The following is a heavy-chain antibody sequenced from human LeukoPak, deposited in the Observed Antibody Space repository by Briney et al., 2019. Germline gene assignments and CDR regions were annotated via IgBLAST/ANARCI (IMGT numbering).Heavy chain of an antibody. D-gene: IGHD3-10*01. V-gene: IGHV3-23*01. CDR1: GFTFSSYA. CDR3: ARQQGSGSYYSGYYYYGMDV. J-gene: IGHJ6*02. CDR2: ISGSGGST. Sequence: GGSLRLSCAASGFTFSSYAMSWVRQAPGKGLEWVSAISGSGGSTYYADSVKGRFTISRDNSKNTLYLQMNSLRAEDTAVYYCARQQGSGSYYSGYYYYGMDVWGQGTTVTVSS.